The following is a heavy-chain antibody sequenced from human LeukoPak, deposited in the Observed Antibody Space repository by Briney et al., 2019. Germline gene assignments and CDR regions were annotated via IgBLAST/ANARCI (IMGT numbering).Heavy chain of an antibody. CDR2: IYYSGST. J-gene: IGHJ4*02. CDR1: GGSISSYY. CDR3: ASDAPGLLGY. V-gene: IGHV4-59*08. Sequence: SETLSLTCTVSGGSISSYYWSWIRQPPGKGLEWIGYIYYSGSTNYNPSLKSRVTISVDTSKNQFSLMMTSVTATDTAVYCASDAPGLLGYWGQGILVTVSS. D-gene: IGHD2-15*01.